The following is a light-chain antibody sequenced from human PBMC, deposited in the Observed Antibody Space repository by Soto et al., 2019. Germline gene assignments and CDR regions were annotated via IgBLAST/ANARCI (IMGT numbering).Light chain of an antibody. J-gene: IGKJ2*01. CDR2: ATS. Sequence: EIVMTQSPATLSVSPGERATLSCRASQSVSSNLAWYQKKPGQAPRLLIYATSTRATGIPARFSGSGSETDFTLTISSLQSEDFATYYCQNYNNWPPYTFGQGTKSEIK. CDR1: QSVSSN. V-gene: IGKV3-15*01. CDR3: QNYNNWPPYT.